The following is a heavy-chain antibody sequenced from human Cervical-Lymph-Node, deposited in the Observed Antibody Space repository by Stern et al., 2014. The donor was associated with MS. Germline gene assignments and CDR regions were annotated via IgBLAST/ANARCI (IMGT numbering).Heavy chain of an antibody. CDR3: AKGSGASSWYWFDP. D-gene: IGHD6-13*01. V-gene: IGHV1-3*01. CDR2: IHAGNGDT. J-gene: IGHJ5*02. Sequence: QMQLVQSGAEVKKPGASVKVSCEASGYTFTSYGIHWVRQAPGQRLEWMAWIHAGNGDTKYSQKFQGRVTVTRDTSASTAYMDLSSLMSEDTAIYYCAKGSGASSWYWFDPWGQGTLVTVSS. CDR1: GYTFTSYG.